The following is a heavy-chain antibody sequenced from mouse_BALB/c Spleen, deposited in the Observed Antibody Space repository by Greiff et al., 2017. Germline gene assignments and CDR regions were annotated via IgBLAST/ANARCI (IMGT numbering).Heavy chain of an antibody. V-gene: IGHV1-54*01. Sequence: QVQLQQSGAELVRPGTSVKVSCKASGYAFTNYLIEWVKQRPGQGLEWIGVINPGSGGTNYNEKFKGKATLTADKSSSTAYMQLSSLTSDDSAVYFCARSSLLDYWGQGATLTVSS. CDR3: ARSSLLDY. CDR2: INPGSGGT. J-gene: IGHJ2*01. CDR1: GYAFTNYL.